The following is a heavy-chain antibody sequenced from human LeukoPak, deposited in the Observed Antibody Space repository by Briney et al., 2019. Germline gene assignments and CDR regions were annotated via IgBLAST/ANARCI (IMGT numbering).Heavy chain of an antibody. CDR2: IWYDGSNK. CDR3: AREGPRGNSQFDY. V-gene: IGHV3-33*01. CDR1: GFTFSNYG. D-gene: IGHD2/OR15-2a*01. Sequence: GRSLRLSCAASGFTFSNYGMHWVRQAPDKGLGWVALIWYDGSNKYYTDSVKGRLTISRDNSKDTLFLQMNSLRAEDTAVYYCAREGPRGNSQFDYWGQGTLVTVSS. J-gene: IGHJ4*02.